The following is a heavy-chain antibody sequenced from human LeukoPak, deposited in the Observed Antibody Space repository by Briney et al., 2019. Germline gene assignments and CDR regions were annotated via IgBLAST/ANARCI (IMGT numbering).Heavy chain of an antibody. Sequence: GGSLRLSCAASGFTFSSYSMNWVRQAPGKGLEWVSSISSSSSYIYYADSVKGRFTISRDNAKNSLYLQMNSLRAEDTAVYYCASPSSTYYDFWSGYAYYYGMDVWGQGTTVTVSS. V-gene: IGHV3-21*01. D-gene: IGHD3-3*01. J-gene: IGHJ6*02. CDR3: ASPSSTYYDFWSGYAYYYGMDV. CDR1: GFTFSSYS. CDR2: ISSSSSYI.